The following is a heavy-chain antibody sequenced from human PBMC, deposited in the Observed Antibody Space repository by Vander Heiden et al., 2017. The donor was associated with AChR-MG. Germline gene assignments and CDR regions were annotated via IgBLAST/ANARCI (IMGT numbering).Heavy chain of an antibody. CDR1: GGSFSGYY. Sequence: QVQLQQWGAGLLKPSETLSLTCAVYGGSFSGYYWRWIRQPPGKGLEWIGEINHSGSTNYNPSLKSRVTISVDTSKNQFSLKLSSVTAADTAVYYCARGPRYYDFWSGYWDFYYMDVWGKGTTVTVSS. CDR3: ARGPRYYDFWSGYWDFYYMDV. J-gene: IGHJ6*03. CDR2: INHSGST. D-gene: IGHD3-3*01. V-gene: IGHV4-34*01.